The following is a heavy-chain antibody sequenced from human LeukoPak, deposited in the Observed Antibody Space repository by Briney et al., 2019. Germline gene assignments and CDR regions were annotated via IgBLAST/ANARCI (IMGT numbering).Heavy chain of an antibody. Sequence: PSETLSLTCTVSGGSISSWTYYWGWIRQPPGKGLEWIGTIYYGGTNYYNPSLKSRVTISVDTSKNQLSLNLNSVTAADTAVYYCAYGSNSAADHWGQGTLVTVSS. J-gene: IGHJ4*02. CDR3: AYGSNSAADH. V-gene: IGHV4-39*01. CDR2: IYYGGTN. D-gene: IGHD4-23*01. CDR1: GGSISSWTYY.